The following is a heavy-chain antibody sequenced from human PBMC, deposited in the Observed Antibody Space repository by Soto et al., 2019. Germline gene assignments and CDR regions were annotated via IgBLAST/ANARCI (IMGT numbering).Heavy chain of an antibody. Sequence: QVQLVQSGAEVKKPGASVKVSCKASGYTFTSYDINWVRQATGQGLEWMGWKNPNSGNTGYAQKFQGRVTMTRNTSISTASLELSSLRSEDAAVYYCARLQQLVPDWFDPWGQGTLVTVAS. J-gene: IGHJ5*02. CDR3: ARLQQLVPDWFDP. D-gene: IGHD6-13*01. CDR2: KNPNSGNT. CDR1: GYTFTSYD. V-gene: IGHV1-8*01.